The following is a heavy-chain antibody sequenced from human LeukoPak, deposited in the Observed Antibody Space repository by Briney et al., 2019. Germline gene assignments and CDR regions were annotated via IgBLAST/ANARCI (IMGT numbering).Heavy chain of an antibody. J-gene: IGHJ4*02. V-gene: IGHV3-23*01. CDR3: AKDLAQQWLIVFDY. D-gene: IGHD6-19*01. Sequence: GGSLRLSCAASGFTFKDHYMGWVRQAPGKGLEWVSAISGSGGSTYYADSVKGRFTISRDNSKNTLYLQMNSLRAEDTAVYYCAKDLAQQWLIVFDYWGQGTLVTVSS. CDR2: ISGSGGST. CDR1: GFTFKDHY.